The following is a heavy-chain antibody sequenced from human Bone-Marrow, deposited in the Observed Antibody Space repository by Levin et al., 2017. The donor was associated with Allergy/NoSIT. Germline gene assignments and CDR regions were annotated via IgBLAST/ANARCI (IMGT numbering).Heavy chain of an antibody. CDR1: GGSFSGYY. CDR3: AGGRADDFWGGSYEPDYYYYYMDV. CDR2: INHRGST. V-gene: IGHV4-34*01. J-gene: IGHJ6*03. D-gene: IGHD3-3*01. Sequence: SQTLSLTCAVHGGSFSGYYWSWIRQPPGKGLEWIGEINHRGSTKSNPSLKSRVTISVDTSKNQVSLKLSSVTAADTAVYYCAGGRADDFWGGSYEPDYYYYYMDVWGKGTTVTVSS.